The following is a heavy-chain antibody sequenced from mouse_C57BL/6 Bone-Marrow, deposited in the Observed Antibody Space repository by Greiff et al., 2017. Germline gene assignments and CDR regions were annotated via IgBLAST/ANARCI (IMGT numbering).Heavy chain of an antibody. CDR1: GYTFTSYG. Sequence: VQLQQSGAELARPGASVKLSCKASGYTFTSYGISWVKQRTGQGLEWIGEIYPRSGNTYYNEKFKGKATLTADKSSSTAYMALRSLTSEASAVYLCARGWGSIFDYWGQGTTLTVSS. J-gene: IGHJ2*01. V-gene: IGHV1-81*01. CDR3: ARGWGSIFDY. D-gene: IGHD1-1*01. CDR2: IYPRSGNT.